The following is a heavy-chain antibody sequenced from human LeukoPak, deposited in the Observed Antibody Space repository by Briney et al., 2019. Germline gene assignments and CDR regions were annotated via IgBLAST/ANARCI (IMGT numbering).Heavy chain of an antibody. CDR2: INPNSGGT. J-gene: IGHJ4*02. D-gene: IGHD3-9*01. V-gene: IGHV1-2*04. CDR1: GYTFTGYY. Sequence: ASVKVSCKASGYTFTGYYMHWVRQAPGQGLEWMGWINPNSGGTNNAQKFQGWVTMTRDTSISTAYMELSRLRSDDTAVYYCARVGLRYFDWLFLDYWGQGTLVTVSS. CDR3: ARVGLRYFDWLFLDY.